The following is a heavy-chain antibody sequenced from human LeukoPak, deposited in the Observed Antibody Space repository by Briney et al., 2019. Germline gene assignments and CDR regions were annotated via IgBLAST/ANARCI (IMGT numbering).Heavy chain of an antibody. D-gene: IGHD3-22*01. CDR2: INPNSGGT. Sequence: ASVKVSCKASGYTFTGYYMHWVRQAPGQGLEWMGRINPNSGGTNYAQKFQRRVTMTRDTSISTAYMELSRLRSDDTAVYYCARVGGYYDSSGLYYWGQGTPVTVSS. J-gene: IGHJ4*02. CDR3: ARVGGYYDSSGLYY. CDR1: GYTFTGYY. V-gene: IGHV1-2*06.